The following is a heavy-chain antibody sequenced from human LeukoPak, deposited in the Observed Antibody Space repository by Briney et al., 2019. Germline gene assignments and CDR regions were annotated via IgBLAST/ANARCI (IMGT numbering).Heavy chain of an antibody. D-gene: IGHD1-26*01. V-gene: IGHV3-21*01. CDR1: GFTFSSYS. CDR3: ARDGDSGSYYVDY. CDR2: ISSSSSYI. J-gene: IGHJ4*02. Sequence: GGSLRLSCAASGFTFSSYSMNWVRQAPGKGLEWVSSISSSSSYIYYADSVKGRFTISRDNAKNSLYLQMNSLRAEDMAVYYCARDGDSGSYYVDYWGQGTLVTVSS.